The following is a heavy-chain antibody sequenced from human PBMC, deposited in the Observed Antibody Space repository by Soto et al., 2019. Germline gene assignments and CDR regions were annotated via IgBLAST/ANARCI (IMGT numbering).Heavy chain of an antibody. CDR2: IRSKANSYAT. J-gene: IGHJ4*02. CDR3: TSIVATIDY. D-gene: IGHD5-12*01. Sequence: EVQLVESGGGLVQPGGSLKLSCAASGFTFSGSAMHWVRQASGKGLEWVGRIRSKANSYATAYAASVKGRFTISRDDSKKTAYLQMNSLKTEDTAVYYCTSIVATIDYWGQGTLVTVSS. CDR1: GFTFSGSA. V-gene: IGHV3-73*02.